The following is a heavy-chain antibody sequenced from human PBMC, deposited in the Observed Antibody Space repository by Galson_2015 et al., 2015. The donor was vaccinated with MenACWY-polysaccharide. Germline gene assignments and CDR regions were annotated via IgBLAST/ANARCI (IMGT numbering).Heavy chain of an antibody. Sequence: SLRLSCAASGLTFSNYAMSWGRQAPGKGLEWVSGISGSGGSTYYADSVKGRFTISRDNSKNTLYVQMNSLRAEDTAVYYCAKDQDLKGYCTSTSCKGAEYWGQGTLVTVYS. D-gene: IGHD2-2*01. CDR1: GLTFSNYA. J-gene: IGHJ4*02. CDR2: ISGSGGST. V-gene: IGHV3-23*01. CDR3: AKDQDLKGYCTSTSCKGAEY.